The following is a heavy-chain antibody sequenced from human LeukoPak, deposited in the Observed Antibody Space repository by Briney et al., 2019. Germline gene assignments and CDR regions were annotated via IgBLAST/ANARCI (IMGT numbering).Heavy chain of an antibody. D-gene: IGHD1-26*01. V-gene: IGHV3-23*01. CDR3: AKLVGATMTSDY. J-gene: IGHJ4*02. Sequence: GGSLRLSCAASGFTFSTYVMTWVRQAPGRGLEWVSSISISGDATYYADSVKGRFTISRDNSKNTLYLQMNSLRDEDTAFYYCAKLVGATMTSDYWGQGTLVTVSS. CDR1: GFTFSTYV. CDR2: ISISGDAT.